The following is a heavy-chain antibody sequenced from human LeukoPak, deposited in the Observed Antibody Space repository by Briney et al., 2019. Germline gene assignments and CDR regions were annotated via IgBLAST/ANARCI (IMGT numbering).Heavy chain of an antibody. Sequence: SETLSLTCAVYGGSFSGYYWSWIRQPPGKGLEWIGEINHSGSTNYSPSLKSRVTISVDTSKNQFSLKLSSVTAADTAVFYCARRRRNTMGAFDIWGQGTMVTVSS. CDR2: INHSGST. CDR1: GGSFSGYY. V-gene: IGHV4-34*01. J-gene: IGHJ3*02. D-gene: IGHD3-10*01. CDR3: ARRRRNTMGAFDI.